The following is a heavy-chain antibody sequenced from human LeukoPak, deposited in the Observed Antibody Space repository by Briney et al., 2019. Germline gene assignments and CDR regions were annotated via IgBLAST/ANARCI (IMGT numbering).Heavy chain of an antibody. CDR3: ARDTGKSGYPVY. CDR1: GGSISSYY. CDR2: IYSSGII. D-gene: IGHD3-3*01. V-gene: IGHV4-4*07. Sequence: SETLCLSCTVSGGSISSYYCSWIRQPAGKAPEWIGRIYSSGIINYNPSLKSRVTMSLDNSKNQLSLKLSYVTAADTAVYYCARDTGKSGYPVYWGQGTLVTVSS. J-gene: IGHJ4*02.